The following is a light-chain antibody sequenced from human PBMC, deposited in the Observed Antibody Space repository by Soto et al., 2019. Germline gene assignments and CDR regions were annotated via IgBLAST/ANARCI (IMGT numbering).Light chain of an antibody. CDR3: QQYNNWPFT. J-gene: IGKJ3*01. V-gene: IGKV3-15*01. CDR2: GAT. CDR1: QSVGSD. Sequence: EIVMTQSPATLSVSPGEGASLSCRASQSVGSDLAWYQQRPGQAPRLLIYGATTRAIGLPARFSGRGSGTEFTLTISSLQSEDVAVYYCQQYNNWPFTFGSGTKVDVK.